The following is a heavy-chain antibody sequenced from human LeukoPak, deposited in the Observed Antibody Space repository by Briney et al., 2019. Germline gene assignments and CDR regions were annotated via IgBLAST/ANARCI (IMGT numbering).Heavy chain of an antibody. CDR1: GGSISSYY. D-gene: IGHD2-2*01. Sequence: SETLSLTCTVSGGSISSYYWSWIRQPPGKGLEWIGYIYTSGSTNYNPSLKSRVTISVDTSKNQFSLKLSSVTAADTAVYYCARLYCSSTSCYGYGAFDIWGQGTKLTVSS. CDR3: ARLYCSSTSCYGYGAFDI. J-gene: IGHJ3*02. CDR2: IYTSGST. V-gene: IGHV4-4*09.